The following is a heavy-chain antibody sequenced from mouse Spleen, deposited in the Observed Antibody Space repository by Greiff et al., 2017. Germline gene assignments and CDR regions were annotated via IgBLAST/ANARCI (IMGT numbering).Heavy chain of an antibody. CDR3: ARYYYGSSYVWYFDV. Sequence: LVESGAELVKPGASVKISCKASGYAFSSYWMNWVKQRPGKGLEWIGQIYPGDGDTNYNGKFKGKATLTADKSSSTAYMQLSSLTSEDSAVYFCARYYYGSSYVWYFDVWGAGTTVTVSS. CDR1: GYAFSSYW. V-gene: IGHV1-80*01. J-gene: IGHJ1*01. CDR2: IYPGDGDT. D-gene: IGHD1-1*01.